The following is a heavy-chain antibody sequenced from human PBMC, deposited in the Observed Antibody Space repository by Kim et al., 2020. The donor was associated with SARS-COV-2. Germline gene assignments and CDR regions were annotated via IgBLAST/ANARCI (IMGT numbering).Heavy chain of an antibody. V-gene: IGHV4-39*01. CDR1: GGSISSSSYY. Sequence: SETLSLTCTVSGGSISSSSYYWGWIRQPPGKGLEWIGSIYYSGSTYYNPSLKSRVTISVDTSKNQFSLKLSSVTAADTAVYYCASRTDEYYYDSSGYLGDAFDIWGQGSMVTVSS. D-gene: IGHD3-22*01. J-gene: IGHJ3*02. CDR2: IYYSGST. CDR3: ASRTDEYYYDSSGYLGDAFDI.